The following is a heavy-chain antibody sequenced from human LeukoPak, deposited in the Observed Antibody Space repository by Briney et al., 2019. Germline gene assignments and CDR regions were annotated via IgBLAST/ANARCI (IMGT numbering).Heavy chain of an antibody. CDR1: GGTFSSYA. Sequence: SVKVSCKASGGTFSSYAMSWVRQAPGQGLEWMGGIIPIFGTANYAQKFQGRVTITTDESTSTAYMELSSLRSEDTAVYYCARGYFEVDYFDYWGQGTLVTVSS. CDR2: IIPIFGTA. V-gene: IGHV1-69*05. D-gene: IGHD5-12*01. J-gene: IGHJ4*02. CDR3: ARGYFEVDYFDY.